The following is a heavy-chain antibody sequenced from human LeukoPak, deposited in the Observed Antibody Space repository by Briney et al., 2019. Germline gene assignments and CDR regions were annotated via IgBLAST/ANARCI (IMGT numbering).Heavy chain of an antibody. Sequence: GGSLRLSCAASRFTFSSYDMSWVRQAPGKGLEWVSGISGSSTYYADSVKGRFTISRDNSKNTLYLQMNSLRAEDTAVYHCAKDPTFYNYWGQGTLATVSS. V-gene: IGHV3-23*01. CDR1: RFTFSSYD. CDR3: AKDPTFYNY. CDR2: ISGSST. D-gene: IGHD3-10*01. J-gene: IGHJ4*02.